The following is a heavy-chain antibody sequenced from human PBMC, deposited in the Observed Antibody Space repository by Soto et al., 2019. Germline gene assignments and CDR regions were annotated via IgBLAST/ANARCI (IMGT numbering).Heavy chain of an antibody. CDR3: TRAGNYRFDY. V-gene: IGHV3-48*04. Sequence: LRLSCAASGFTFSSYSMNWVRQAPGKGLEWVSYISSSSSTIYYADSVKGRFTISRDNAKNTLYLQMDSLRAEDTAVYYCTRAGNYRFDYWGQGTLVTVSS. D-gene: IGHD1-7*01. CDR1: GFTFSSYS. CDR2: ISSSSSTI. J-gene: IGHJ4*02.